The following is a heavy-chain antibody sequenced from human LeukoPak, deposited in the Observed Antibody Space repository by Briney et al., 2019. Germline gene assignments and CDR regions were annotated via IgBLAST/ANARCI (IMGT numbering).Heavy chain of an antibody. CDR3: ARVAVVASLLFET. CDR1: GFTFSSYS. V-gene: IGHV3-21*01. Sequence: GGSLRLSCAASGFTFSSYSMNWVRQAPGKGLEWVSSISSSSSYIYYADSVKGRFTISRDNAKNSLYLQMNSLRAEDTAVYYCARVAVVASLLFETWGQGTLVTVSS. D-gene: IGHD2-15*01. J-gene: IGHJ5*02. CDR2: ISSSSSYI.